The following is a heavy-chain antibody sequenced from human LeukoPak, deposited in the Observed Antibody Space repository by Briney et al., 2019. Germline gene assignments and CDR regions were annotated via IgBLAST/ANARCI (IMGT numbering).Heavy chain of an antibody. D-gene: IGHD2-15*01. CDR1: GFTFTNYA. V-gene: IGHV3-30-3*01. Sequence: GGSLRLSCAASGFTFTNYAMHWVRQAPGKGLEWVAVISKDGSNKYYTDSVKGRFTISRDNSKNTLYLQMNSLGAEDAAVYYCAKDSSYIVVVVAAAYFDYWGQGTLVTVSS. CDR2: ISKDGSNK. J-gene: IGHJ4*02. CDR3: AKDSSYIVVVVAAAYFDY.